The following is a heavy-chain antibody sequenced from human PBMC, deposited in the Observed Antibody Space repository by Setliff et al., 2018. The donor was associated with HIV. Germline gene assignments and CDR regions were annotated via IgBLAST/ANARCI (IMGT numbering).Heavy chain of an antibody. V-gene: IGHV4-4*07. CDR1: GASISSYY. Sequence: LSETLSLTCTVSGASISSYYWNWFRQPAGKGLESLGRIYTSGNMIYNPSLKSRVTMSADTSRNQLSLKLSSVTAADTAVYYCARDPSYFDTTGHLTSGGHWFDPWGQGTLVTVSS. D-gene: IGHD3-22*01. CDR2: IYTSGNM. CDR3: ARDPSYFDTTGHLTSGGHWFDP. J-gene: IGHJ5*02.